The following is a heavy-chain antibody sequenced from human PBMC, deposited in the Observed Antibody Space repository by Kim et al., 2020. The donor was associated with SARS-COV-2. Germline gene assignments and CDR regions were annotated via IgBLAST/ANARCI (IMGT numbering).Heavy chain of an antibody. V-gene: IGHV1-2*02. D-gene: IGHD1-26*01. CDR1: GYTFTGYY. CDR3: AREAPYSGRGCFDY. J-gene: IGHJ4*02. CDR2: INTNSGGT. Sequence: ASVKVSCKASGYTFTGYYIHWVRQAPGQGLEWMGWINTNSGGTNYAHKFQGRVTMTRDTSISTAYMELSGLRSDDTAVYYCAREAPYSGRGCFDYWGQGTLVTVSS.